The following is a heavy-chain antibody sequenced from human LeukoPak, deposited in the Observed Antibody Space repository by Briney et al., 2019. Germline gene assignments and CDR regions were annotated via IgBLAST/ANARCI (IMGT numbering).Heavy chain of an antibody. V-gene: IGHV3-11*01. Sequence: GGSLRLSCAASGFTFSDYYMSWIRQAPGKGLEWVSYINSSGSTIYYADSVKGRFTISRDNAKNSLYLQMNSLRAEDTAVYYCARGGYDFWSGYNWFDPWGQGTLVTVSS. CDR2: INSSGSTI. J-gene: IGHJ5*02. CDR1: GFTFSDYY. D-gene: IGHD3-3*01. CDR3: ARGGYDFWSGYNWFDP.